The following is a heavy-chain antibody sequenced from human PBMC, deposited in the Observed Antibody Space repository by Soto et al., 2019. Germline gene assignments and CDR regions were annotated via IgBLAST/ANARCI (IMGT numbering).Heavy chain of an antibody. CDR3: ARGSDGDSVRFYYYAMDV. J-gene: IGHJ6*02. V-gene: IGHV4-61*01. Sequence: QVQLQESGPGLVKPSETLSLSCTVSGASVSSGSYYWRWIRQPPGKGLECIGFVYYSGSTNYNPTLKSRVTISLDTAKNQFSLKLNSVTAADTAVYHCARGSDGDSVRFYYYAMDVWGQGTTVTVSS. D-gene: IGHD4-17*01. CDR1: GASVSSGSYY. CDR2: VYYSGST.